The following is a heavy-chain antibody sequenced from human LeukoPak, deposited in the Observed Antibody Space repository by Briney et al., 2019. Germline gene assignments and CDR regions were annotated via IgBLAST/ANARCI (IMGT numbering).Heavy chain of an antibody. CDR2: ISYDGSNK. J-gene: IGHJ6*02. V-gene: IGHV3-30*18. Sequence: GGSLRLSSAASGFTFSSYWMSWVRQAPGKGLEWVAVISYDGSNKYYADSVKGRFTISRDNSKNTLYLQMNSLRAEDTAVYYCAKDYVWGSYRYNFYGMDVWGQGTTVTVSS. D-gene: IGHD3-16*02. CDR1: GFTFSSYW. CDR3: AKDYVWGSYRYNFYGMDV.